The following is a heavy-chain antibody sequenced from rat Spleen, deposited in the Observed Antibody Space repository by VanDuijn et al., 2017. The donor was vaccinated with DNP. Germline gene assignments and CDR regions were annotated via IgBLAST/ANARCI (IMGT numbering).Heavy chain of an antibody. CDR2: VNTGGGIT. CDR3: TRDSYVFDY. J-gene: IGHJ2*01. D-gene: IGHD4-3*01. CDR1: GFTFNNYD. Sequence: EVQLVESGGGLVQPGRSLKLSCAASGFTFNNYDMAWVRQAPSKGLEWVASVNTGGGITYYRDSVKGRFTISRDNTENTLYLQMNSLRSEDTATYYCTRDSYVFDYWGQGVMVTVSS. V-gene: IGHV5S13*01.